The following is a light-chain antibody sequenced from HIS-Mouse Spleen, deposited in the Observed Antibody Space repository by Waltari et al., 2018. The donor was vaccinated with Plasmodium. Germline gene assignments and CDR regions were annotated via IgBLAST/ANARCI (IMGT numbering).Light chain of an antibody. J-gene: IGLJ3*02. CDR2: EDS. Sequence: SYELTQPPSVSVSPGQTARITCSGDALPTKYAYWYQQKSGQAPVLVIYEDSKRPSGIPERCSGSSSGTSATLTISGAQVEDEADYYCYSTDSSGNHRVFGGGTKLTVL. CDR1: ALPTKY. CDR3: YSTDSSGNHRV. V-gene: IGLV3-10*01.